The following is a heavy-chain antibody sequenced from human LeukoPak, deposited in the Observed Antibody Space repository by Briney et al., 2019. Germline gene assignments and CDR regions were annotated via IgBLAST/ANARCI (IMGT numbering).Heavy chain of an antibody. J-gene: IGHJ2*01. V-gene: IGHV3-30*14. CDR3: ARGIGSEYYYDTSGYHWYFDL. D-gene: IGHD3-22*01. Sequence: GGSLRLSCAASGFTFSSYAMHWVRQAPGKGLEWVAVISYDGSNKYYADSVKGRFTISRDNSKNTLYLQMNSLRAEDTAVYYCARGIGSEYYYDTSGYHWYFDLWGRGTLVTVSS. CDR2: ISYDGSNK. CDR1: GFTFSSYA.